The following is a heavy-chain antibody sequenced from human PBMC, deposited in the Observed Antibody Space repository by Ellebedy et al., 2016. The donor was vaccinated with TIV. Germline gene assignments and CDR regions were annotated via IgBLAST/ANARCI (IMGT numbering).Heavy chain of an antibody. CDR2: IGTAGDT. V-gene: IGHV3-13*01. Sequence: GGSLKISCAASGFTFSSYDMHWVRQGTGKGLEWVSAIGTAGDTYYPGSAKGRFTISRENAKNSLYLQITSLRAEDTAVYYCARVRFGDTAVDYWGQGTLVTVSS. D-gene: IGHD2-21*01. CDR1: GFTFSSYD. J-gene: IGHJ4*03. CDR3: ARVRFGDTAVDY.